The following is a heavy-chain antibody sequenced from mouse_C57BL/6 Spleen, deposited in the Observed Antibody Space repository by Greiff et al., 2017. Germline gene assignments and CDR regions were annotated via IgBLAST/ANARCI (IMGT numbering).Heavy chain of an antibody. J-gene: IGHJ4*01. CDR3: ARFSYGYDGGYAMDY. D-gene: IGHD2-2*01. Sequence: QVQLQQSGPELVKPGASVKISCKASGYAFSSSWMNWVKQRPGKGLEWIGRIYPGDGDTNYNGKFKGKATLTADKSSSTAYMQLSSLTSEDSAVYFFARFSYGYDGGYAMDYWGQGTSVTVSS. CDR2: IYPGDGDT. CDR1: GYAFSSSW. V-gene: IGHV1-82*01.